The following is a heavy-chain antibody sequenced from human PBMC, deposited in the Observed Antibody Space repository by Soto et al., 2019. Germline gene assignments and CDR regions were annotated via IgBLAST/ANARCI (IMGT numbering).Heavy chain of an antibody. CDR3: AKGASTTVFAFNDY. CDR1: GFTFDDFA. D-gene: IGHD4-17*01. Sequence: EVQLVESGGGLVQPGRSPRLSCAASGFTFDDFAMHWVRQGPGKGLEGVSSISWYSGNLGYADSVKGRFTISGANAKTSLYVQMNSLRGEDTALYYCAKGASTTVFAFNDYWGQGTLVTVSS. V-gene: IGHV3-9*01. J-gene: IGHJ4*02. CDR2: ISWYSGNL.